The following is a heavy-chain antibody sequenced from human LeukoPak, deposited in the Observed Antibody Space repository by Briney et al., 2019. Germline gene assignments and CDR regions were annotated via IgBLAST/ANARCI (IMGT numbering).Heavy chain of an antibody. CDR1: GGSFSGYY. J-gene: IGHJ6*03. CDR2: IYYLGNT. V-gene: IGHV4-34*01. CDR3: ARDRFDDSSGYYYHYYYYMDV. Sequence: PSETLSLTCAVYGGSFSGYYWGWIRQPPGKGLEWIGSIYYLGNTDYNPSLKSRVTISVDTSKNQFSLRLSSVTAADTAVYYCARDRFDDSSGYYYHYYYYMDVWGKGTTVTVSS. D-gene: IGHD3-22*01.